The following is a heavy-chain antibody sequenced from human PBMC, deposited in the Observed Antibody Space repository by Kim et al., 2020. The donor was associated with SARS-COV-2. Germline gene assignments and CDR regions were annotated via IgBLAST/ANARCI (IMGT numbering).Heavy chain of an antibody. CDR1: GGSISSSSYY. CDR2: IYYSGST. D-gene: IGHD3-10*01. CDR3: ARGWLLWFGDSGMDV. J-gene: IGHJ6*02. V-gene: IGHV4-39*01. Sequence: SETLSLTCTVSGGSISSSSYYWGWIRQPPGKGLEWIVSIYYSGSTYYNPSLKSRVTISVDTSKNQFSLKLSSVTAADTAVYYCARGWLLWFGDSGMDVWGQGTTVTVSS.